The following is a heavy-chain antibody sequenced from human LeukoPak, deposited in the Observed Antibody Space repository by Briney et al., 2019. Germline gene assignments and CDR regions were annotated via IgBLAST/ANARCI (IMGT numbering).Heavy chain of an antibody. V-gene: IGHV1-18*01. J-gene: IGHJ6*03. CDR2: ISAYSGNT. Sequence: VASVKVSCKASGYTFISYGIIWVRQAPGQGLEWMGWISAYSGNTNYAQKLQGRVTMTTDTSTSTAYMELRSLRSDDTAVYYCARLTSGVTTGYMDVWGKGTTVTVSS. D-gene: IGHD3-22*01. CDR3: ARLTSGVTTGYMDV. CDR1: GYTFISYG.